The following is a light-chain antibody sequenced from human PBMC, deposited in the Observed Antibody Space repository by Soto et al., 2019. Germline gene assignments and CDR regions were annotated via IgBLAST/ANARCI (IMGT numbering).Light chain of an antibody. V-gene: IGKV3-15*01. CDR1: QSVSSN. CDR2: GAS. Sequence: EIVMTQSPATLSVSPGERATLSCRASQSVSSNLAWYQQKPGQAPRLLICGASTRATGIPARFSRSGSGTEFTLTISSLQSEDFAVYYCQQYNNWPRAFGQGTKVEIK. CDR3: QQYNNWPRA. J-gene: IGKJ1*01.